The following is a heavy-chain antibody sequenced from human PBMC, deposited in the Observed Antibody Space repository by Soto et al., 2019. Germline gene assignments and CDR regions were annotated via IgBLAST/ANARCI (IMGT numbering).Heavy chain of an antibody. J-gene: IGHJ4*02. D-gene: IGHD5-18*01. CDR2: IFSNDEV. CDR1: GFSLSKPRMG. CDR3: ARIEDVDTSTVTGGSFDY. Sequence: QVTLKESGPVLVKPTETLTLTCTVSGFSLSKPRMGVSWIRQPPGKALEWLAHIFSNDEVSYSRSLKTRLTIPKDTSKSQVVLSMTKMDPVDTGTYYCARIEDVDTSTVTGGSFDYWGQGTLVTVSS. V-gene: IGHV2-26*01.